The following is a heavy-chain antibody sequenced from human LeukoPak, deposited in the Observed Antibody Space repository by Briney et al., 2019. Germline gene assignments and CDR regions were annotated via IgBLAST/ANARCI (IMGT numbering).Heavy chain of an antibody. CDR3: AKAGVVSAATSAFDI. J-gene: IGHJ3*02. Sequence: GGSLRLSCAASGFTFDDYAMHWVRQAPGKGLEWVSGISWNSGSIGYADSVKGRFTISRDNAKNSLYLQMNSLRAEDTALYYCAKAGVVSAATSAFDIWGQGTMVTVSS. V-gene: IGHV3-9*01. D-gene: IGHD2-2*01. CDR2: ISWNSGSI. CDR1: GFTFDDYA.